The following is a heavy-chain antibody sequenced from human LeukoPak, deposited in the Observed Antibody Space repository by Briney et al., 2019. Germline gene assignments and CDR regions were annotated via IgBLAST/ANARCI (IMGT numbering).Heavy chain of an antibody. V-gene: IGHV4-34*01. CDR2: INHSGST. J-gene: IGHJ4*02. Sequence: SETLSLTYAVYGGSFSGYYWSWIRQPPGKGLEWIGEINHSGSTNYNPSLKSRVTISVDTSKNQFSLKLSSVTAADTAVYYCARGEEDYYDSSGYDYWGQGTLVTVSS. D-gene: IGHD3-22*01. CDR3: ARGEEDYYDSSGYDY. CDR1: GGSFSGYY.